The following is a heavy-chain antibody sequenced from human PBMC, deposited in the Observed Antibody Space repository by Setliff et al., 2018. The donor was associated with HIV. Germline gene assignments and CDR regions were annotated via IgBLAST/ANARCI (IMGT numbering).Heavy chain of an antibody. Sequence: SETLSLTCTVSGGSINSGDYSWNWIRQPAGKGLEWIGHIYPSGSTNYNPSLKSRVTISVDTSKNQFSLKLSSVTAADTAVYYCARGGSGSPFDYWGQGTLVTVSS. CDR2: IYPSGST. J-gene: IGHJ4*02. CDR3: ARGGSGSPFDY. CDR1: GGSINSGDYS. V-gene: IGHV4-61*09. D-gene: IGHD1-26*01.